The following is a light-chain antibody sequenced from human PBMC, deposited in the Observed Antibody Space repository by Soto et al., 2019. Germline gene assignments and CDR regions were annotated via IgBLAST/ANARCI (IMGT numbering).Light chain of an antibody. CDR3: SSYAGSNPVV. CDR2: EVS. J-gene: IGLJ2*01. CDR1: SSDVGGYNY. Sequence: QSVLTQPPSASGSPGQPVTISCTGTSSDVGGYNYVSWYQQHPGKAPKLMIYEVSKRPSGVPDRFSGSKSGNTASLTVSGLQAEDEADYYCSSYAGSNPVVFGGGTKVTVL. V-gene: IGLV2-8*01.